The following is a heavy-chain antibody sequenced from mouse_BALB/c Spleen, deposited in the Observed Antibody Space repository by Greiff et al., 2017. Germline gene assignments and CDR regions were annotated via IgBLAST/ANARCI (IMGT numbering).Heavy chain of an antibody. CDR3: ARNDYDNPMDY. CDR2: INPDSSTI. J-gene: IGHJ4*01. Sequence: VKLVESGGGLVQPGGSLQLPCAASGFDFSRYWMSWVRQAPGKGLEWIGEINPDSSTINYTPSLKDKCISSRDNAKNTLYLQMSKVRSENTALYYCARNDYDNPMDYWGQGTTVTVSS. V-gene: IGHV4-1*02. D-gene: IGHD2-4*01. CDR1: GFDFSRYW.